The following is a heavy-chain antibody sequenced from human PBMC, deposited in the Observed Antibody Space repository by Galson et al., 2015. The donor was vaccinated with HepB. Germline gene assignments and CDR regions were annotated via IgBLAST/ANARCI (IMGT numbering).Heavy chain of an antibody. D-gene: IGHD2-15*01. J-gene: IGHJ4*02. CDR2: ISSSSSYI. CDR3: ARGPQPVVVAATPDF. V-gene: IGHV3-21*01. Sequence: SLRLSCAASGFTFSSYSMNWVRQAPGKGLEWVSSISSSSSYIYYADSVKGRFTISRDNAKNSLYLQMNSLRAEDTAVYYCARGPQPVVVAATPDFWGQGTLVTASS. CDR1: GFTFSSYS.